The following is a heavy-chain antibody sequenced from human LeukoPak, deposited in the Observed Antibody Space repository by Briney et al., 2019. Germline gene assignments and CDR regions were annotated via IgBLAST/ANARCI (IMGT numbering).Heavy chain of an antibody. D-gene: IGHD5-12*01. Sequence: GSLRLSCAASGFTFSSYAMSWFRQAPGKGLEWVSAIIGSGGSTYYADSVKGRFTISRDNSKNTLYLQMNSLRAEDTAVYYCAKDPERGYSGYGYGGYDYWGQGTLVTVSS. J-gene: IGHJ4*02. V-gene: IGHV3-23*01. CDR3: AKDPERGYSGYGYGGYDY. CDR2: IIGSGGST. CDR1: GFTFSSYA.